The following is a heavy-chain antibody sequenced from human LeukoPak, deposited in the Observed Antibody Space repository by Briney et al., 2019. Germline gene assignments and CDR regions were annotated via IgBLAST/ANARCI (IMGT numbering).Heavy chain of an antibody. D-gene: IGHD3-10*01. J-gene: IGHJ4*02. CDR2: INHSGST. CDR3: ARHRGSGSYLGY. Sequence: SETLSLTCAVYGGSLSGYYWSWIRRPPGKGLEWIGEINHSGSTNYNPSLKSRVTISVDTSKNQFSLKLSSVTAADTAVYYCARHRGSGSYLGYWGQGTLVTVSS. CDR1: GGSLSGYY. V-gene: IGHV4-34*01.